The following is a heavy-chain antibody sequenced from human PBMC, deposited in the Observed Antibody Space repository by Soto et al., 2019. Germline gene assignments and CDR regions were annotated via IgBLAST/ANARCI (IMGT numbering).Heavy chain of an antibody. J-gene: IGHJ4*02. CDR2: INSDGSST. D-gene: IGHD5-12*01. Sequence: GGSLRLSCAASGFTFSSYWMHWVRQAPGKGLVWVSRINSDGSSTRYADSVKGRFTISRDNAKNTLYLQMNSLRAEDTAVYFCAKGYSGYDYVYWGQGSLVTVSS. CDR1: GFTFSSYW. V-gene: IGHV3-74*01. CDR3: AKGYSGYDYVY.